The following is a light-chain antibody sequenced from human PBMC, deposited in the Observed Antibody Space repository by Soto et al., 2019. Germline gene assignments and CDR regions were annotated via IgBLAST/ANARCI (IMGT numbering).Light chain of an antibody. CDR3: QQYNSYAYT. CDR1: QSINSW. CDR2: KAS. V-gene: IGKV1-5*03. Sequence: DIQMTQSPSTLSASVGDRVTITCRASQSINSWLAWYQQKPGKAPKLLIYKASNLESGVPSRFSGSGSGTEFTLTISSLQPDDFATYYCQQYNSYAYTFGQGTKVDIK. J-gene: IGKJ2*01.